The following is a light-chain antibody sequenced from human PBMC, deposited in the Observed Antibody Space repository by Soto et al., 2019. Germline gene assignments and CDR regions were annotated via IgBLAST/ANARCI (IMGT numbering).Light chain of an antibody. Sequence: QSALAQPASVSGSPGQSITISCTGTSSDVGGYNYVAWYQQHPGKAPKLIIYEVTNRPSGVSYRFSASKSGNTASLTISGIQSEEQPDYSYLSYTGKSASYVFGTRTKVTV. J-gene: IGLJ1*01. V-gene: IGLV2-14*01. CDR2: EVT. CDR1: SSDVGGYNY. CDR3: LSYTGKSASYV.